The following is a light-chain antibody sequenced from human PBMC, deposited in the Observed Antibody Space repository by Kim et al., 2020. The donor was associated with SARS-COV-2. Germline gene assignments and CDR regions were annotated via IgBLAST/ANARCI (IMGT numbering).Light chain of an antibody. CDR1: QSVSSY. CDR3: QQRSN. V-gene: IGKV3-11*01. CDR2: DAS. J-gene: IGKJ5*01. Sequence: EIVLTQSPATLSLSPGERATLSCRASQSVSSYLAWYQQKPGQAPRLLIYDASNRATGIPARLSGSGSGTDFTLTISSLEPEDFAVYYCQQRSNFGQGKRLEIK.